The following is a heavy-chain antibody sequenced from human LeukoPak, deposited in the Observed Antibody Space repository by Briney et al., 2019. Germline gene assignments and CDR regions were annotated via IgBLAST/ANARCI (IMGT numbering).Heavy chain of an antibody. CDR2: IGFGGTT. CDR1: GFTFSKYG. J-gene: IGHJ4*02. Sequence: PGGSLRLSCAASGFTFSKYGMNWVRQAPWKGLEWVSGIGFGGTTYYADSVKGRFTISRDTSKNTLYLQMNSLRAEDTAVYFCAKAQGYYDCWGQGTLVTVSS. CDR3: AKAQGYYDC. V-gene: IGHV3-23*01. D-gene: IGHD3-22*01.